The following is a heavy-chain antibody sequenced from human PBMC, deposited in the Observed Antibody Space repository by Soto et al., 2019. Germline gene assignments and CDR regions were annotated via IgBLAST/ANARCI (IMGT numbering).Heavy chain of an antibody. D-gene: IGHD5-18*01. CDR3: AGPGYSSQDY. V-gene: IGHV3-23*01. J-gene: IGHJ4*02. CDR2: ISGSGDGT. CDR1: GFTFSSFA. Sequence: PGGSLRLSCAASGFTFSSFALSWVRQPPGKGLGWVSAISGSGDGTDYADSVKGQFTISRDNSKNTLYLQMNSLRAEDTAVYDCAGPGYSSQDYWGQGALVTVSS.